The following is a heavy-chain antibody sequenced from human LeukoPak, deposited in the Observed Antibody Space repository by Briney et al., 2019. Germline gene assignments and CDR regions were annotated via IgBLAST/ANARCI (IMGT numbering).Heavy chain of an antibody. CDR3: ARGALNRSGAFDI. D-gene: IGHD1-26*01. J-gene: IGHJ3*02. CDR2: IYHSGST. V-gene: IGHV4-30-2*01. Sequence: PSETLSLTCTVSGGSISSGGYYWSWIRQPPGKGLEWIGYIYHSGSTYYNPSLKSRVTISVDRSKNQFSLKLSSVTAADTAVYYCARGALNRSGAFDIWGQGTMVTVSS. CDR1: GGSISSGGYY.